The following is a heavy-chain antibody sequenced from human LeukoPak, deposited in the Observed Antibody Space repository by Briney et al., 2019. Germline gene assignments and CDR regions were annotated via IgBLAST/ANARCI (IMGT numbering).Heavy chain of an antibody. D-gene: IGHD3-10*01. J-gene: IGHJ4*02. CDR2: ISYSGTT. Sequence: PSETLSLTCTVSGGSISSGNYYWSWIRQHPGTGLEWIGYISYSGTTYYNPSLKNRVTISVDTSKNQFSLKLSSVTAADTAVYYCARMTSGSSFDYWGQGTLVTVSS. V-gene: IGHV4-31*03. CDR1: GGSISSGNYY. CDR3: ARMTSGSSFDY.